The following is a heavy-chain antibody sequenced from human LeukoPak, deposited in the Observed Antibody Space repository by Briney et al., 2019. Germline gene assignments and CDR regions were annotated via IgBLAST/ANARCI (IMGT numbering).Heavy chain of an antibody. CDR3: ARPRGGYCDSSGYYYRCCAFDI. CDR2: ISAYNGNT. D-gene: IGHD3-22*01. J-gene: IGHJ3*02. V-gene: IGHV1-18*04. Sequence: GASVKVSCNASGYSFTSYYMHWVRQAPGQGLEWMGWISAYNGNTNYAQKHQGRVTMTTDTSTSPAYMELSSLRSDDTAAYHCARPRGGYCDSSGYYYRCCAFDIWGQGTMVTVSS. CDR1: GYSFTSYY.